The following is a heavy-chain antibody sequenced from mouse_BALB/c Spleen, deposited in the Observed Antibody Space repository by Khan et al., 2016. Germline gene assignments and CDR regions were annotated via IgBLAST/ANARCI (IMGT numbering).Heavy chain of an antibody. J-gene: IGHJ3*01. D-gene: IGHD2-13*01. V-gene: IGHV3-2*02. CDR1: GYSITSDYA. CDR2: ISYSGST. Sequence: EVQLQESGPGLVKPSQSLSLTCTVTGYSITSDYAWNWIRQFPGNKLEWMGYISYSGSTSYNPSLKSRISITRDTSKNQLFLQFNSVTTEDTATYCCAREGEYPLVGLYWGQGTLVTVSA. CDR3: AREGEYPLVGLY.